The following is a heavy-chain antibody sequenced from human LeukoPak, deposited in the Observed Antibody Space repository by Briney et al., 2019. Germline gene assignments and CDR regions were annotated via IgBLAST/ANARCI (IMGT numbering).Heavy chain of an antibody. Sequence: SETPSLTCSVSNASVNNNNFYWAWIRQTPGKGLEWIGAVFYTGRTFYNPSLRSRVTISVDTSKNQFHMRLSSATAADTAVYFCARIRCGHSGSLCYNHWGLGTLVTVSS. CDR1: NASVNNNNFY. CDR2: VFYTGRT. D-gene: IGHD2-21*01. J-gene: IGHJ4*02. CDR3: ARIRCGHSGSLCYNH. V-gene: IGHV4-39*01.